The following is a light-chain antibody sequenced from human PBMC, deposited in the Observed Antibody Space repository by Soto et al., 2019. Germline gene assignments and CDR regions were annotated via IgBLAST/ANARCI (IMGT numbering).Light chain of an antibody. CDR2: DAP. V-gene: IGKV3-20*01. Sequence: EIVLTQSPGTLSLSPGERATLSCRASQSVSSSYLAWYQQKPGKPPRLLIYDAPSRATGTPDRFSGSGSGTDFTLTISRLEPEDFAVYYCQQYGSSPRTFGQGTKVEIK. CDR3: QQYGSSPRT. CDR1: QSVSSSY. J-gene: IGKJ1*01.